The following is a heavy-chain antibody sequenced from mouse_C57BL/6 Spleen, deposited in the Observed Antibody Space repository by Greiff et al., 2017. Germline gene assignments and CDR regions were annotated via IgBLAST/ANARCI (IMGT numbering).Heavy chain of an antibody. CDR1: GFSLTSYG. V-gene: IGHV2-5*01. Sequence: VQLQESGPGLVQPSQSLSITCTVSGFSLTSYGVHWVRQSPGKGLEWLGVIWRGGSTDYNAAFMSRLSITKDNSKSQVFFKMNSLQADDTAIYYCAKGYDYDGQAWFAYWGQGTLVTVSA. J-gene: IGHJ3*01. D-gene: IGHD2-4*01. CDR2: IWRGGST. CDR3: AKGYDYDGQAWFAY.